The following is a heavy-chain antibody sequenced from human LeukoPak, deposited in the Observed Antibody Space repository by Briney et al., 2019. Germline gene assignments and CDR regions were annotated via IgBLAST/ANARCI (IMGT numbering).Heavy chain of an antibody. CDR2: IDNSGST. Sequence: SETLSLTCTVSGVSISTKYWSWIRQSPGKGLQWIGYIDNSGSTKYNPYLKSRVSISVDTSKNHVSLELHSVTAADTALYYCATFNWFFDLWGRGTLATVSS. CDR1: GVSISTKY. V-gene: IGHV4-59*01. CDR3: ATFNWFFDL. J-gene: IGHJ2*01.